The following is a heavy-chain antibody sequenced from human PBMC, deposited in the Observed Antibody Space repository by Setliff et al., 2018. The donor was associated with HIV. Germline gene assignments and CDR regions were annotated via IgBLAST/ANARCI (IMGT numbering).Heavy chain of an antibody. J-gene: IGHJ3*02. Sequence: SETLSLTCTVSGGSISSGSYYWSWIRQPAGKGLEWIGHIYTSGSTNYHPSLKRRVPISVDTSKNQFSLKLSSVTAADTAVYYCARASSRLNCSGGSCYRAPYAFDIWGQGTMVTVSS. V-gene: IGHV4-61*09. D-gene: IGHD2-15*01. CDR1: GGSISSGSYY. CDR2: IYTSGST. CDR3: ARASSRLNCSGGSCYRAPYAFDI.